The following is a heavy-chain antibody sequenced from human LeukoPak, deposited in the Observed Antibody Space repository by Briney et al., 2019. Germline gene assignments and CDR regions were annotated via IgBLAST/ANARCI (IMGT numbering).Heavy chain of an antibody. D-gene: IGHD3-10*01. Sequence: GGSLRLSCAASGFTVSSNYMSWVRQAPGKGLEWVSVIYNGGSTYYADSVKGRFTISRDNSKNTLYLQMNSLRAEDTAVYYCARDQILWFGESSGYYYGMDVWGQGTTVTVSS. CDR1: GFTVSSNY. J-gene: IGHJ6*02. CDR2: IYNGGST. CDR3: ARDQILWFGESSGYYYGMDV. V-gene: IGHV3-53*01.